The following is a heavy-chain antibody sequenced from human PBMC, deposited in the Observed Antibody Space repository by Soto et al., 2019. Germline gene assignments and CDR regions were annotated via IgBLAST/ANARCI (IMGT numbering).Heavy chain of an antibody. Sequence: GASVKVSCKASGYTFRSFGVSWVRQSPGQGPEWLGWISGYNEKTKYAQKVQGRVTMITDTSTNTAYMELRRLRSDDAAVYYCARDKMTGDFGLGSLDYWGQGTVVTVSS. V-gene: IGHV1-18*04. J-gene: IGHJ4*02. CDR2: ISGYNEKT. CDR1: GYTFRSFG. CDR3: ARDKMTGDFGLGSLDY. D-gene: IGHD3-10*01.